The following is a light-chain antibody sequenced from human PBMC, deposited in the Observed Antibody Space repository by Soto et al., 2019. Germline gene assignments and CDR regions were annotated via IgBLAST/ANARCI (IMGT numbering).Light chain of an antibody. CDR3: CSYAGSNTHV. J-gene: IGLJ1*01. CDR2: EAS. Sequence: QSVLTQPASVSGSPGQSITISCTGTSSDIGGYYYVSWYQHHPGKAPKLMIYEASKRPSGVSSRFSGSKSGNTASLTISGLQAEDGADYYCCSYAGSNTHVFGSGTKVTVL. V-gene: IGLV2-23*01. CDR1: SSDIGGYYY.